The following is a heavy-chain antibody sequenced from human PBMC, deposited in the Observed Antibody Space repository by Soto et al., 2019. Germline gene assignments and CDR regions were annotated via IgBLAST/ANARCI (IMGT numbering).Heavy chain of an antibody. CDR2: IKSKTDGETT. V-gene: IGHV3-15*01. CDR3: TTPLRYSYGDGYYFDY. J-gene: IGHJ4*02. D-gene: IGHD5-18*01. CDR1: GFPFSNAW. Sequence: EVQLVESGGXXVKPGGSLRLSCAASGFPFSNAWMNWVRQAPGEGLEWVGRIKSKTDGETTDYAAPVKGRFTISRDDSKNTLELQMNSLKTEDTAVYYCTTPLRYSYGDGYYFDYWGQGTLVTVSS.